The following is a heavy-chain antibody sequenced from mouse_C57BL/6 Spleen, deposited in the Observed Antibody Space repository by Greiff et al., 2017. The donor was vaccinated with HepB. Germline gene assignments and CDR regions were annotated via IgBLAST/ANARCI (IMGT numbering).Heavy chain of an antibody. J-gene: IGHJ1*03. V-gene: IGHV1-69*01. CDR3: ASFITRGYFDV. Sequence: VQLQQPGAELVMPGASVKLSCKASGYTFTSYWMHWVKQRPGQGLGWIGEIDPSDSYTNYNQKFKGKSTLTVDKSSSTAYMQLSSLTSEDSAVYYCASFITRGYFDVWGTGTTVTVSS. CDR1: GYTFTSYW. D-gene: IGHD1-1*01. CDR2: IDPSDSYT.